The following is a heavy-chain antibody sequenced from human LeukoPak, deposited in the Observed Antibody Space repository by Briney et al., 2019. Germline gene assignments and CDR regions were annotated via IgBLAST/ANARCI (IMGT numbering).Heavy chain of an antibody. D-gene: IGHD5-18*01. V-gene: IGHV4-59*01. CDR2: IHYRGST. Sequence: SETLSLTCTVSGGSISSYYWSWIRQSPGEGLEWIGYIHYRGSTNYNPSLKSRVTISVDTSKNQFSLKLSSLTAADTAVYYCARSVLGYSYGLHIDYWGQGTLVTVSS. CDR1: GGSISSYY. J-gene: IGHJ4*02. CDR3: ARSVLGYSYGLHIDY.